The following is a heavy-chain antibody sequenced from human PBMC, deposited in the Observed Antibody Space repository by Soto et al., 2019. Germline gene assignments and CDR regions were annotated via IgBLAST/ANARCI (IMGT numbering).Heavy chain of an antibody. CDR2: LFSTGDA. CDR1: GFSLSDLSMS. CDR3: ARFTMIRGELSAPYSGMDV. J-gene: IGHJ6*02. Sequence: QVTLRESGPVLVKATETLTLTCTVSGFSLSDLSMSVSWVRQPPGKPLEWLAHLFSTGDAAYSPSLETRLSISTETSKNHVVLKMTNLAPVDTGTYYCARFTMIRGELSAPYSGMDVWGHGTTVTVSS. D-gene: IGHD3-10*01. V-gene: IGHV2-26*01.